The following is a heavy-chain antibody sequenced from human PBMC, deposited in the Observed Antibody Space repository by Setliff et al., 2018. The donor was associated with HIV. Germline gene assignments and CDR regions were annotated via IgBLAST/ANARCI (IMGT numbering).Heavy chain of an antibody. CDR2: ISAAGTI. J-gene: IGHJ4*01. CDR1: GGSISSYY. V-gene: IGHV4-4*07. CDR3: ARDEGRATGSWWDQSASWYLDY. Sequence: SETLSLTCAVSGGSISSYYWSWVRQPAGKRLEFIGRISAAGTINYNPSLRSRVTLSVDTSENQFSLTVNSVTAADTAMYFCARDEGRATGSWWDQSASWYLDYWGHGILVTVSS. D-gene: IGHD6-13*01.